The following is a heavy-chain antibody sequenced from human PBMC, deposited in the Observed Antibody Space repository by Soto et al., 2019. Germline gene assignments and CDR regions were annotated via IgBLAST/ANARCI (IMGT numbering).Heavy chain of an antibody. V-gene: IGHV3-64D*08. CDR2: ISANGDDT. D-gene: IGHD1-1*01. Sequence: GGSLRLSCSTSGFTFTDYAMHWVRQAPGKGLEYVSAISANGDDTPYADSVKGRFIISRDDSKKTLYLQLSRLRLEDTAMYYCLQRSETNPDSYPVWGQGTLVTVSS. J-gene: IGHJ4*02. CDR1: GFTFTDYA. CDR3: LQRSETNPDSYPV.